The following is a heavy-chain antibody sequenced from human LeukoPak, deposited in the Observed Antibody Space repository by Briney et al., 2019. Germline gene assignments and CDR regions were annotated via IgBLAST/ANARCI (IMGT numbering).Heavy chain of an antibody. D-gene: IGHD6-13*01. CDR1: GGSISSNNYF. J-gene: IGHJ4*02. V-gene: IGHV4-61*05. CDR2: IYYSGST. CDR3: ARLPPYSSSWYFDY. Sequence: SETLSLTCTVPGGSISSNNYFWGWIRQPPGRGLEWIGYIYYSGSTNYNPSLKSRVTISVDTSKNQFSLKLSSVTAADTAVYYCARLPPYSSSWYFDYWGQGTLVTVSS.